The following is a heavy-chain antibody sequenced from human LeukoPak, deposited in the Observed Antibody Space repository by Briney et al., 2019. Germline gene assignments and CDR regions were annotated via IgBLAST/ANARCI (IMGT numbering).Heavy chain of an antibody. CDR3: ARVKGAVATDDY. CDR2: ISSGSSYI. V-gene: IGHV3-21*01. Sequence: GGSLRPSCAASGFTFSSYSMNWVRQAPGKGLEWVSSISSGSSYIYYADSVKGRFTISRDNAKNSLYLQMNSLRAEDTAVYYCARVKGAVATDDYWGQGTLVTVSS. CDR1: GFTFSSYS. J-gene: IGHJ4*02. D-gene: IGHD6-19*01.